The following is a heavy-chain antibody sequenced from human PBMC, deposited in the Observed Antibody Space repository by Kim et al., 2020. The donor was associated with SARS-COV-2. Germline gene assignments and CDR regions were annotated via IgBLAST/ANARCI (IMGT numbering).Heavy chain of an antibody. V-gene: IGHV3-64D*06. CDR1: GFTFSGYA. D-gene: IGHD3-10*01. CDR2: ISGSGGSA. J-gene: IGHJ4*02. CDR3: VKGGLLRWFGDLGLDY. Sequence: GGSLRLSCSASGFTFSGYAMHWVRQAPGKGLEYVSAISGSGGSAYYADSVKGRFTISRDNSKNTLYLQMSSLRAEDTAVYYCVKGGLLRWFGDLGLDYWGQRTLVTVSS.